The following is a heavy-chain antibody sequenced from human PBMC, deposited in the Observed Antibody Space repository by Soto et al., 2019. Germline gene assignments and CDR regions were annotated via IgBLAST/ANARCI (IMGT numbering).Heavy chain of an antibody. CDR3: ARISWFDGFDT. Sequence: GGSLRLSCAASGFTVSSNYMSWVRQAPGKGLEWDAVIYSGGSTYKDDSVKGRFTISRDNSKNTLYLRMNSLRAEDTAVYYCARISWFDGFDTWGQGTLVTVSS. J-gene: IGHJ3*02. V-gene: IGHV3-66*01. CDR1: GFTVSSNY. D-gene: IGHD6-13*01. CDR2: IYSGGST.